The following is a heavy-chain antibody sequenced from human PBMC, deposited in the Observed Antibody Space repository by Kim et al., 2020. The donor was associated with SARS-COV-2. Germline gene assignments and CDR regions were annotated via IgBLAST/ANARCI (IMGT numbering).Heavy chain of an antibody. V-gene: IGHV3-11*05. D-gene: IGHD3-10*01. J-gene: IGHJ4*02. CDR2: ISSSSSYT. Sequence: EGSLRLSCAASGFTFSDYYMSWIRQAPGKGLEWVSYISSSSSYTNYADSVKGRFTISRDNAKNSLYLQMNSLRAEDTAVYYCARASRGWVDYWGQGTLVTVSS. CDR1: GFTFSDYY. CDR3: ARASRGWVDY.